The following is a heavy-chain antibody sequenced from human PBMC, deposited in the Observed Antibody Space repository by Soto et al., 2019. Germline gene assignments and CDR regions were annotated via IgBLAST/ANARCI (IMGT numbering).Heavy chain of an antibody. D-gene: IGHD6-19*01. CDR1: GFTFNNYG. V-gene: IGHV3-30*18. J-gene: IGHJ1*01. CDR3: AKDSAVAAFAYFQH. CDR2: ISYDGSNK. Sequence: GGSLRLSCAASGFTFNNYGMHWVRQAPGKGLEWVAVISYDGSNKYYADSVKGRFTISRDNSKNTLYLQMNSLRAEDTAVYYCAKDSAVAAFAYFQHWGQGTLVTVSS.